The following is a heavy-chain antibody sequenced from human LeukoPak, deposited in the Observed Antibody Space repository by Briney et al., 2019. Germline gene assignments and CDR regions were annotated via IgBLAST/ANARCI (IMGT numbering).Heavy chain of an antibody. V-gene: IGHV5-51*01. CDR2: IYPGDSDT. J-gene: IGHJ4*02. D-gene: IGHD1-26*01. CDR1: GYSFTTYW. CDR3: ARRVHRGGSYSSHSDY. Sequence: GESLKISCKGSGYSFTTYWIDWVRQMPGKGLEWMGIIYPGDSDTIYSPSFQGQVTISADKSISTAYLQWSSLKASDTAMYYCARRVHRGGSYSSHSDYWGQGTLVTVSS.